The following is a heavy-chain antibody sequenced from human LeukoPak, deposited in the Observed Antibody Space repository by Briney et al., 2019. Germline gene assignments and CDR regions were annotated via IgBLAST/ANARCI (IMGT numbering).Heavy chain of an antibody. Sequence: GGSLRLSCAASGFTFSSYAMHWVRQAPGKGLEWVAVISYDGSNKYYADSVKGRFTISRDNSKNTLYLQMNSLRAEDTAVYYCARDRPDSGIVVVLFDYWGQGTLVTVSS. CDR1: GFTFSSYA. V-gene: IGHV3-30-3*01. CDR2: ISYDGSNK. CDR3: ARDRPDSGIVVVLFDY. J-gene: IGHJ4*02. D-gene: IGHD3-22*01.